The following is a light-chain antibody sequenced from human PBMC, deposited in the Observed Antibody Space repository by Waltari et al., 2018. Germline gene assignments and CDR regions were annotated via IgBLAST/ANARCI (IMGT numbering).Light chain of an antibody. CDR1: KLGDRY. V-gene: IGLV3-1*01. CDR3: QAWDSRGV. CDR2: QDT. J-gene: IGLJ3*02. Sequence: SSELTQPPSVAASPGQSANITCSGDKLGDRYVSWYQQKPGQSPILIIYQDTKRPSGIPERFSGSNSGNTATLTIGGTQTMDEADYYCQAWDSRGVFGGGTKLTVI.